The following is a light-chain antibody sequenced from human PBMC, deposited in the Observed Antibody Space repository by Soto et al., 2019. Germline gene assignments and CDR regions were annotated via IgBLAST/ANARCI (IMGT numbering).Light chain of an antibody. CDR3: NSYTAFNTRV. CDR1: SSDVGAYDY. Sequence: QSALAQPASVSGSLGQSITISCTGTSSDVGAYDYVSWYQQHPGKVPKLLIYEVSDRPPGVSDRFSGSKSANTASLTISSLQSDDEADYYCNSYTAFNTRVFGTGTKLTVL. CDR2: EVS. V-gene: IGLV2-14*01. J-gene: IGLJ1*01.